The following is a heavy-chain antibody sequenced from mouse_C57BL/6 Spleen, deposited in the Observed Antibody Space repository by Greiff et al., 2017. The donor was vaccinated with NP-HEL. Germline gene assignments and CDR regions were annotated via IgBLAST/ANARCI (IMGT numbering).Heavy chain of an antibody. V-gene: IGHV1-53*01. D-gene: IGHD2-4*01. CDR3: ARTLIYYDYDGGALDY. CDR1: GYTFTSYW. J-gene: IGHJ2*01. CDR2: INPSNGGT. Sequence: VQLQQPGTELVKPGASVKLSCKASGYTFTSYWMHWVKQRPGQGLEWIGNINPSNGGTNYNEKFKSKATLTVDKSSSTAYMQLSSLTSEDSAVYYCARTLIYYDYDGGALDYWGQGTTLTVSS.